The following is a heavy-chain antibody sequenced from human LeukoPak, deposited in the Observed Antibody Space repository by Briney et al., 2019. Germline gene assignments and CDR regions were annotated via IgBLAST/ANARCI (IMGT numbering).Heavy chain of an antibody. J-gene: IGHJ6*03. D-gene: IGHD2-15*01. CDR1: GYIFTDYY. Sequence: ASVKVSCKASGYIFTDYYMHWVRQAPGQELGWMGRINPNSGGTNYAQKFQGRVTMTRDTSISTAFMELSRLRSDDTAVYYCARDLVVVAAKYYYYYMDVWGKGTTVTVSS. V-gene: IGHV1-2*06. CDR2: INPNSGGT. CDR3: ARDLVVVAAKYYYYYMDV.